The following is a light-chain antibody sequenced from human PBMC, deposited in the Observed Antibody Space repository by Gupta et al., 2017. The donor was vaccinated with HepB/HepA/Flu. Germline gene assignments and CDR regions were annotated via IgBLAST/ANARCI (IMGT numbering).Light chain of an antibody. CDR2: VAS. CDR3: QQSYSNPWT. Sequence: DIQMTPSPSSLSASVGDRVTITCRASQSISSNLNWYEQKPGKAPKVLIYVASSLQSGVPARFSGSGAGRDVTLTIISMKPQESATYDCQQSYSNPWTFGQGTKVEIK. J-gene: IGKJ1*01. V-gene: IGKV1-39*01. CDR1: QSISSN.